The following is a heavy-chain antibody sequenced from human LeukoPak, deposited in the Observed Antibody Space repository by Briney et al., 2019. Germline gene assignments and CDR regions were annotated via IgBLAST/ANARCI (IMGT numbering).Heavy chain of an antibody. V-gene: IGHV5-10-1*01. Sequence: VESLKISCKGSGYSFTSYWISWVRRMPGKGLEWMGRIDPSDSYTNYSPSFQGHVTISADKSISTAYLQWSSLKASDTAMYYCARRGGYDFNDAFDIWGQGTMVTVSS. D-gene: IGHD5-12*01. J-gene: IGHJ3*02. CDR3: ARRGGYDFNDAFDI. CDR1: GYSFTSYW. CDR2: IDPSDSYT.